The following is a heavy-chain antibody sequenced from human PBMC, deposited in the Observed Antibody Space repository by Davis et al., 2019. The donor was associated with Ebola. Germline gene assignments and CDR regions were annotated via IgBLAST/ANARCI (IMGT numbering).Heavy chain of an antibody. CDR2: INHSGST. CDR3: ARDRTAEDYYYYYMDV. D-gene: IGHD5-18*01. J-gene: IGHJ6*03. Sequence: PSETLSLTCAVYGGSFSGYYWSWIRQPPGKGLEWIGEINHSGSTNYNPSLKSRVTISVDTSKNQFSLKLSSVTAADTAVYYCARDRTAEDYYYYYMDVWGKGTTVTVSS. CDR1: GGSFSGYY. V-gene: IGHV4-34*01.